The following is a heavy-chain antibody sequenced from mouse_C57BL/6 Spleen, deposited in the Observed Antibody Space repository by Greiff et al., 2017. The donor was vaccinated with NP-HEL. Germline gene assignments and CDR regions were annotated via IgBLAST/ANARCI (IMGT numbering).Heavy chain of an antibody. CDR3: ARWPINYPYAMDD. CDR2: INPSNGGT. J-gene: IGHJ4*01. Sequence: QGQLQQPGTELVKPGASVKLSCKASGYTFTSYWMHWVKQRPGQGLEWIGNINPSNGGTNYNEKFKSKATLTVDKSSSTAYMQLSSLTSEDSAVYYCARWPINYPYAMDDWGQGTSVTVSS. CDR1: GYTFTSYW. V-gene: IGHV1-53*01. D-gene: IGHD2-1*01.